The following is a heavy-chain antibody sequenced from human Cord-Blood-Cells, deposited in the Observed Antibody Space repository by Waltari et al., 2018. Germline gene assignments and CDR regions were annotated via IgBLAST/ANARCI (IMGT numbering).Heavy chain of an antibody. J-gene: IGHJ3*02. Sequence: QVQLVQSGAEVKKPGASVKVSCKASGYTFTSYAMHWVRQAPGQRLEWMGWINAGNGNTKYSQKFQGRVTITRDTSASTAYMELSSLRSEDTAVYYCARDHSLGGAFDIWGQGTMVTVSS. CDR2: INAGNGNT. D-gene: IGHD1-26*01. V-gene: IGHV1-3*01. CDR1: GYTFTSYA. CDR3: ARDHSLGGAFDI.